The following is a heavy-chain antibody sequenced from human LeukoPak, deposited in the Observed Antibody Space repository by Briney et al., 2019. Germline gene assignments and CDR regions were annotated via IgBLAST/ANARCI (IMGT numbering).Heavy chain of an antibody. Sequence: ASVKVSCKASGYIFTSYGISWVRQAPGQGLEWMGWISVYNGNTNYVQKFQGRVTMTRNTSISTAYMELSSLRSEDTAVYYCARGLGYRVYAFDLWGQGTMVTVSS. CDR1: GYIFTSYG. D-gene: IGHD6-13*01. CDR2: ISVYNGNT. CDR3: ARGLGYRVYAFDL. V-gene: IGHV1-18*01. J-gene: IGHJ3*01.